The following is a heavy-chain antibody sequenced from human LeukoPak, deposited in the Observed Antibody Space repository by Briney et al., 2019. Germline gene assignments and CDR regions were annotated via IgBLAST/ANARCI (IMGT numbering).Heavy chain of an antibody. CDR1: GVSFNDYY. J-gene: IGHJ4*02. D-gene: IGHD4-17*01. CDR3: TRMTTGHDY. Sequence: SETLSLTCAVSGVSFNDYYWSWVRQPPGKGLEWIGEINHSGYTNDSPSLKGRVTLSIDTPRKQFSLNLRSVTVADTGIYYCTRMTTGHDYWGQGTLVTVSS. V-gene: IGHV4-34*01. CDR2: INHSGYT.